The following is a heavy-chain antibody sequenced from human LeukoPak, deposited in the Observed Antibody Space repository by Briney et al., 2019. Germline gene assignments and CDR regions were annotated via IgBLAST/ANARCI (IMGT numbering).Heavy chain of an antibody. CDR3: TGSTRVGATSMGVGDYYFYMDV. D-gene: IGHD2/OR15-2a*01. J-gene: IGHJ6*03. V-gene: IGHV3-73*01. CDR1: GFTFSGSA. CDR2: IRSKANSYAT. Sequence: PGGSLRLSCAASGFTFSGSAMHWVRQASGKGLEWVGRIRSKANSYATAYAASVKGRFTISRDDSKNTAYLQMNSLKTEDTAVYYCTGSTRVGATSMGVGDYYFYMDVWGKGTMVTVSS.